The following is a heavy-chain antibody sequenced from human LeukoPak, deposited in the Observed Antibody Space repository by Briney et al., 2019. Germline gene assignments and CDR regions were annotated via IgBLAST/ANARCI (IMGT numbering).Heavy chain of an antibody. CDR1: EHTFTGYY. Sequence: ASVKVSCKASEHTFTGYYMHWVRQAPGQGLEWMGWINPNSGGTNYAQKFQGRVTMTRDTSISTAYMELSRLRSDDTAVYYCASVGYCGGDCYDNWFDPWGQGTLVTVSS. CDR3: ASVGYCGGDCYDNWFDP. CDR2: INPNSGGT. V-gene: IGHV1-2*02. D-gene: IGHD2-21*02. J-gene: IGHJ5*02.